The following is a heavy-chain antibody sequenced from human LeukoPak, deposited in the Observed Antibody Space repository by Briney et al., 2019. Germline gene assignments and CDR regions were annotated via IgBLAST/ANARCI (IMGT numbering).Heavy chain of an antibody. CDR1: GGSFSGYY. J-gene: IGHJ4*02. D-gene: IGHD6-6*01. CDR2: IYYSGST. V-gene: IGHV4-34*01. Sequence: SETLSLTCAVYGGSFSGYYWSWIRQPPGKGLEWIGSIYYSGSTYYNPSLKSRVTISVDTSKNQFSLKLSSVTAADTAVYYCARHLTSHDYWGQGTLVTVSS. CDR3: ARHLTSHDY.